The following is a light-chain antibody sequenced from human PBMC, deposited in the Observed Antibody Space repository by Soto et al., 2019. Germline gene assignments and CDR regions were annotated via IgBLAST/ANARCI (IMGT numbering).Light chain of an antibody. CDR3: QQRRNWPPVT. J-gene: IGKJ4*01. CDR2: DAS. V-gene: IGKV3-11*01. CDR1: QSVGYH. Sequence: EIVLTQSPATLSLSPGERATLSCRASQSVGYHLAWYQQKPGQAPRLLIYDASNRATGIPARFSGSGSGTDFTLAMSSLEPEDFAVYYCQQRRNWPPVTFGGGTKVEIK.